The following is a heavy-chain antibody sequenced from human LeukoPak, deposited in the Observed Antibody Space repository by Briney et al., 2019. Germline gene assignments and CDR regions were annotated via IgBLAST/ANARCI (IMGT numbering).Heavy chain of an antibody. D-gene: IGHD3-10*01. CDR1: GYTLTNYG. CDR3: ARDAGRGSGPSYLDY. Sequence: ASVKVSCKASGYTLTNYGISWVRQAPGQGLEWMGWISAYNGYTNNAQNLQGRVTMTRDTSTNTAYMELRSLRSDDTAVYYCARDAGRGSGPSYLDYWGQGTLVTVSS. CDR2: ISAYNGYT. V-gene: IGHV1-18*01. J-gene: IGHJ4*02.